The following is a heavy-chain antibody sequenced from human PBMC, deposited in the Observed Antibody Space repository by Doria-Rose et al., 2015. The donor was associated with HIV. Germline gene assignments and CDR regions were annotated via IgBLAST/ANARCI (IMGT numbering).Heavy chain of an antibody. CDR1: GVSLSSPGMG. V-gene: IGHV2-26*01. D-gene: IGHD6-13*01. CDR2: MFSDDER. Sequence: SGPVLVKPTETLTLTCTVSGVSLSSPGMGVSWIRQPPGKALEWLAHMFSDDERSYKTSLTSRLTISRGTSKSQVVLTMTDMDPVDTATYYCARIKSSRWYHKYYFDFWGQGTLVIVSA. CDR3: ARIKSSRWYHKYYFDF. J-gene: IGHJ4*02.